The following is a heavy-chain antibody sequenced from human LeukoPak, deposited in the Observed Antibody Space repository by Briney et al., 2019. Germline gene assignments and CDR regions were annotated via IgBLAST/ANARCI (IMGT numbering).Heavy chain of an antibody. CDR2: INHSGST. D-gene: IGHD6-13*01. J-gene: IGHJ4*02. Sequence: PSETLSLTCTVSGGSISSYYWSWIRQPPGKGLEWIGEINHSGSTNYNPSLKSRVTISVDTSKNQFSLKLSSVTAADTAVYYCARGGPYSSSWYFDYWGQGTLVTVSS. CDR3: ARGGPYSSSWYFDY. V-gene: IGHV4-34*01. CDR1: GGSISSYY.